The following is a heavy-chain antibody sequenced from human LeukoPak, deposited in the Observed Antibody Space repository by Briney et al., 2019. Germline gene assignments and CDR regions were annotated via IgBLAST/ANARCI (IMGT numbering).Heavy chain of an antibody. J-gene: IGHJ4*02. CDR2: INHSGST. Sequence: PSETLSLTCAVYGGSFSGYYWSWIRQPPGKGLEWIGEINHSGSTNYNPSLKSQVTISVDTSKNQFSLKLSSVTAADTAVYYCARALIYYGSGRPIDYWGQGTLVTVSS. CDR1: GGSFSGYY. V-gene: IGHV4-34*01. CDR3: ARALIYYGSGRPIDY. D-gene: IGHD3-10*01.